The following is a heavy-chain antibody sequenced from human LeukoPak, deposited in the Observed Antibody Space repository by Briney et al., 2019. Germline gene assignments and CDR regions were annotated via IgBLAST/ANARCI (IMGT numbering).Heavy chain of an antibody. D-gene: IGHD3-16*01. CDR1: GGSISSSTYY. J-gene: IGHJ6*03. CDR2: INYSGDT. V-gene: IGHV4-39*07. Sequence: SETLSLTCTVSGGSISSSTYYWVWIRQPPGKGLEWIGSINYSGDTYYNPSVKSRVTISVDTSKNQFSLKLSSVTAADTAVYYCARETSQKGAHYMDVWGKGITVTISS. CDR3: ARETSQKGAHYMDV.